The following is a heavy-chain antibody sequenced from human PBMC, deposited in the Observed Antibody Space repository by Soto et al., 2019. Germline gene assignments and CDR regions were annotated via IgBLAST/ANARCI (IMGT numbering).Heavy chain of an antibody. Sequence: EVQLLESGGGLVQPGGSLRLSCAASGFTFSSYAMSGVRQAPGKGLEGVTAISGSGGSTYYADSVKGRFTISRDNSKNTLYLQMNSLRAEDTAVYYCASHKEGRPYISGWDNSYFDYWGQGTLVTVSS. V-gene: IGHV3-23*01. D-gene: IGHD6-19*01. CDR2: ISGSGGST. J-gene: IGHJ4*02. CDR1: GFTFSSYA. CDR3: ASHKEGRPYISGWDNSYFDY.